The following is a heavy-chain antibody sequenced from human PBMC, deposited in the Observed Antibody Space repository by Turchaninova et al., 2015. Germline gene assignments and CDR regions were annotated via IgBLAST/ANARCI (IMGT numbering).Heavy chain of an antibody. J-gene: IGHJ4*02. Sequence: QVQLQESGPGLVKPSETLSLTCTVSGGSISPYYWSWIRPPPGKGLEWIGHIYHSGSTNYNPSLKSRVTSAVDTSKNQFSLKLGAVTAADTALYYCARDRGGNDGFDYWGQGTLVTVSS. CDR1: GGSISPYY. CDR3: ARDRGGNDGFDY. D-gene: IGHD1-1*01. CDR2: IYHSGST. V-gene: IGHV4-59*01.